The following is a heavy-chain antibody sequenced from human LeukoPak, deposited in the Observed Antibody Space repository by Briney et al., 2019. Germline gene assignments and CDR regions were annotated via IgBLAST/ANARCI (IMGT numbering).Heavy chain of an antibody. V-gene: IGHV3-64D*06. J-gene: IGHJ4*02. CDR3: VRGTGY. CDR2: ISRNGDDT. CDR1: GFTFSTYV. Sequence: VGSLRLSCSVSGFTFSTYVMHCVRQAPGKGLEYVSAISRNGDDTYSADSLKGRFTISRDNSKNTLYLQMSSLRADDTAVYYCVRGTGYWGQGTLVTVSS.